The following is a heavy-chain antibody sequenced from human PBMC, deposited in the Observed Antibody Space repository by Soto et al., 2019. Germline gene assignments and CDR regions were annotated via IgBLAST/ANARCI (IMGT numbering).Heavy chain of an antibody. D-gene: IGHD3-16*01. J-gene: IGHJ4*02. V-gene: IGHV3-64D*06. Sequence: GGSLRLSCSASGFTFSNYAMHWVRQAPGKGLEYVSAIRSNGATTYYADSVKGRFTISRDNSKNTLYLQMSSLRVEDTAVYYCSRGELLSGGALFDCWGQGTLVTVSS. CDR1: GFTFSNYA. CDR2: IRSNGATT. CDR3: SRGELLSGGALFDC.